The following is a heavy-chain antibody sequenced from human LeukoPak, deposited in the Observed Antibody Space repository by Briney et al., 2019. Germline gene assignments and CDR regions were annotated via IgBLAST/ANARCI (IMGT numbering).Heavy chain of an antibody. CDR2: INHSGST. V-gene: IGHV4-34*01. CDR3: ARDILMVGATHYFDY. CDR1: GGSFSGYY. J-gene: IGHJ4*02. D-gene: IGHD1-26*01. Sequence: PSETLSLTCAVYGGSFSGYYWSWIRQPPGKGLEWIGEINHSGSTNYNPPLKSRVTISVDTSKNQFSLKVSSVTAADTAVYYCARDILMVGATHYFDYWGQGILVTVSS.